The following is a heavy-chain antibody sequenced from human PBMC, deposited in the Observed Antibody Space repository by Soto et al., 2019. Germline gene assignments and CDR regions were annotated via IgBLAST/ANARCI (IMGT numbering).Heavy chain of an antibody. CDR2: VFYSGAT. CDR3: ARARFSYGHLLF. J-gene: IGHJ4*01. CDR1: GGPIKTGDYY. V-gene: IGHV4-30-4*01. D-gene: IGHD2-15*01. Sequence: TLSLTCNVSGGPIKTGDYYWNWVRQPPGKGLEWIGYVFYSGATNYSPSLKSRAAISMDRSKNQFSLSLTSVSAADKAVSYFARARFSYGHLLFWGRENRVTVSS.